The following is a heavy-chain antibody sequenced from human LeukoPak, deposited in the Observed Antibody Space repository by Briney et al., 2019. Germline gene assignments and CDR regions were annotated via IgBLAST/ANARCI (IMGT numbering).Heavy chain of an antibody. V-gene: IGHV4-39*01. CDR1: GGSISSSSYY. Sequence: SETLSPTCTVSGGSISSSSYYWGWIRQPPGKGLEWIGSIYYSGSTYYNPSLKSRVTISVDTSKNQFSLKLSSVTAADTAVHYCARQYCSGGSCYSSKSLYYMDVWGKGTTVTVSS. CDR2: IYYSGST. CDR3: ARQYCSGGSCYSSKSLYYMDV. J-gene: IGHJ6*03. D-gene: IGHD2-15*01.